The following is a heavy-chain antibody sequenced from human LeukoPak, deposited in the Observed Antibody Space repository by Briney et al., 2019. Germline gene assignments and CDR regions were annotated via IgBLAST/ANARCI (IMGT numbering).Heavy chain of an antibody. CDR1: GGTFSSYA. J-gene: IGHJ6*02. Sequence: GASVTVSCKASGGTFSSYAISWVRQAPGQGLEWMGGIIPIFGTANYAQKFQGRVTITADESTSTAYMELSSLRSEDTAVYYCARDSGGDYGDYYYYGMDVWGQGTTVTVSS. D-gene: IGHD4-17*01. CDR3: ARDSGGDYGDYYYYGMDV. CDR2: IIPIFGTA. V-gene: IGHV1-69*13.